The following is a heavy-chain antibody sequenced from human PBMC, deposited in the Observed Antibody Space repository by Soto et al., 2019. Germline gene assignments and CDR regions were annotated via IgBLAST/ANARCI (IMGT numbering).Heavy chain of an antibody. CDR1: GYTLTELS. Sequence: ASVKVSCKVSGYTLTELSMHWVRQAPGKGLEWMGGFDPEDGETIYAQKFQGRVTMTEDTSTDTAYMELSSLRSEDTAVYYCATATGVIRGPPPLEMATINNWFDPWGQGTLVTVSS. J-gene: IGHJ5*02. V-gene: IGHV1-24*01. CDR2: FDPEDGET. CDR3: ATATGVIRGPPPLEMATINNWFDP. D-gene: IGHD5-12*01.